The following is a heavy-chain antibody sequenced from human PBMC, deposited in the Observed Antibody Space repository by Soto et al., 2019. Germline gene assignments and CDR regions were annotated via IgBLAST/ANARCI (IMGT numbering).Heavy chain of an antibody. J-gene: IGHJ4*02. D-gene: IGHD3-10*01. CDR1: GGTFSSYT. Sequence: QVQLVQSGAEVKKPGSSVKVSCKASGGTFSSYTISWVRQAPGQGLEWMGRIIPILGIANYAQKFQGRVTITADKSTSTAYMELSSLRSEDTAVYYCARDGDSYGSGSYYGTLDYWGQGTLVTVSS. V-gene: IGHV1-69*08. CDR3: ARDGDSYGSGSYYGTLDY. CDR2: IIPILGIA.